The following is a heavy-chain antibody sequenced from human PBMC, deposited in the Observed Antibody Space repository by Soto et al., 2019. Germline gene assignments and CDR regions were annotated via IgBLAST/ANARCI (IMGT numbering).Heavy chain of an antibody. Sequence: GASVKVSCKASGYTFTSYAMHWVRQAPGQRLEWMGWINAGNGNTKYPQKFQGRVTITRDTSASTAYMELSSLRSEDTAVYYCARGITMIVGDFDYWGQGTLVTVSS. D-gene: IGHD3-22*01. V-gene: IGHV1-3*01. J-gene: IGHJ4*02. CDR1: GYTFTSYA. CDR2: INAGNGNT. CDR3: ARGITMIVGDFDY.